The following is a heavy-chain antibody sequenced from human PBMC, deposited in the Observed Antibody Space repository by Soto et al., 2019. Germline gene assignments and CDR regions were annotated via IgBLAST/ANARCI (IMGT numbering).Heavy chain of an antibody. D-gene: IGHD3-10*01. CDR1: GYTFTGYY. V-gene: IGHV1-2*04. Sequence: ASVKVSCKAAGYTFTGYYMHWGRQAPGQGLEWMGWINPNSGGTNYEQKFEGWVTMTRDTSISTAYMELSRLRSDDTAVYYCARDLMVRGVIGAFDIWGQGTMVTVSS. J-gene: IGHJ3*02. CDR3: ARDLMVRGVIGAFDI. CDR2: INPNSGGT.